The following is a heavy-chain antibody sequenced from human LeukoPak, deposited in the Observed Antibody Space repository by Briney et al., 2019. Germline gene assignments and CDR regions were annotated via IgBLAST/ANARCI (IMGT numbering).Heavy chain of an antibody. D-gene: IGHD6-19*01. J-gene: IGHJ4*02. CDR3: ARDLGSSGRIDY. Sequence: SETLSLTCIVSGASINNYYWSWIRQPPGKGLEWIGYIYYTGSTNYNPSLRSRVTISLDTSKNQFSLRLSSVTAADTAVYYCARDLGSSGRIDYWGQGTLVTVSS. CDR1: GASINNYY. V-gene: IGHV4-59*12. CDR2: IYYTGST.